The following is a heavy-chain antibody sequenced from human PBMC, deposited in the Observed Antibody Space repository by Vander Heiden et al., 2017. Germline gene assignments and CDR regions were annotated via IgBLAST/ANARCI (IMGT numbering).Heavy chain of an antibody. CDR3: ARDQVATGERGGYYGMDV. V-gene: IGHV3-33*01. D-gene: IGHD5-12*01. CDR1: GFPFSSYG. CDR2: IWYDGSNK. J-gene: IGHJ6*02. Sequence: QVQLVESGGGVVQPGRSLRLSCAASGFPFSSYGMHWVGQAPGKGLEWVAVIWYDGSNKYYADSVKGRVTISRDKSKNTLYRQMNSLRAEETAVYYCARDQVATGERGGYYGMDVWGQGTTVTVYS.